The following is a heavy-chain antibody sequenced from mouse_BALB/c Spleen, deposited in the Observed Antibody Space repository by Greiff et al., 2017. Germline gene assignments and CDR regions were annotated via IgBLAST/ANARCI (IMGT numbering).Heavy chain of an antibody. CDR3: AREGRYYGSSNWYFDV. CDR1: GYTFTSYW. Sequence: VKLMESGAELARPGASVKLSCKASGYTFTSYWMQWVKQRPGQGLEWIGAIYPGDGDTRYTQKFKGKATLTADKSSSTAYMQLSSLASEDSAVYYCAREGRYYGSSNWYFDVWGAGTTVTVSS. CDR2: IYPGDGDT. J-gene: IGHJ1*01. V-gene: IGHV1-87*01. D-gene: IGHD1-1*01.